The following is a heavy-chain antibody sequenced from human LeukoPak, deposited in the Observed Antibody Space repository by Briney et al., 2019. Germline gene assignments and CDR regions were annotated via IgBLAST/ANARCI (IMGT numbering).Heavy chain of an antibody. V-gene: IGHV3-7*04. CDR3: ARSNLAAFDS. Sequence: PGGSLRLSCAASGFTFTNYWVTWVRQGPGKGLEWVANIKQDGSEKYYIASVGGRFTISRDNAKNSLYLQMNNLTVEDTAVYYCARSNLAAFDSWGQGTLVTVSS. CDR1: GFTFTNYW. CDR2: IKQDGSEK. J-gene: IGHJ4*02. D-gene: IGHD6-25*01.